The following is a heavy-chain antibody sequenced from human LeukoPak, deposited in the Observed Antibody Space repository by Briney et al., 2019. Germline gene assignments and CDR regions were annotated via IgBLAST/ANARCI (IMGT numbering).Heavy chain of an antibody. CDR3: AKTSRTRWLQPFDS. CDR1: GFTFSSYA. V-gene: IGHV3-23*01. CDR2: ISGSGDNT. D-gene: IGHD5-24*01. Sequence: HPGGSLRLSCAASGFTFSSYAMSWVRQAPGKGLDWVSAISGSGDNTYYADSVKGRFTISRNNSKNTLYLQMNSLRAGDTALYYCAKTSRTRWLQPFDSWGQGTLVTVSS. J-gene: IGHJ4*02.